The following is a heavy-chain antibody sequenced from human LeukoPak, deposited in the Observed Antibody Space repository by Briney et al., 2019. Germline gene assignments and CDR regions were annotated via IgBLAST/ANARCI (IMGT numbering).Heavy chain of an antibody. Sequence: GGSLRLSCAASGFTFSSYAMHWVRQAPGKGLEWVAVISYDGSNKYYADSVKGRLTISRDNSKNTLYLQMNSLRAEDTAVYYCASLPAYMDSGGNSDYYYYYGMDVWGQGTTVTVSS. CDR3: ASLPAYMDSGGNSDYYYYYGMDV. D-gene: IGHD4-23*01. J-gene: IGHJ6*02. V-gene: IGHV3-30-3*01. CDR1: GFTFSSYA. CDR2: ISYDGSNK.